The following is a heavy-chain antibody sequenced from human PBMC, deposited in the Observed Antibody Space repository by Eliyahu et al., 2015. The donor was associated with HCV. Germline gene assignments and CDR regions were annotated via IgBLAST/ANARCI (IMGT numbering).Heavy chain of an antibody. J-gene: IGHJ5*02. Sequence: QVQLQESGPGLVKPSETLSLTCXVSGGSITXYXWSXXRPPPGKGLEWXGYIHYSGSTNHNPSLKSRVTISVDTSKXKFXLNLTSVTAADXAVYYCASGGGGIAVAGTGGWFDPWGQGTLVTVSS. D-gene: IGHD6-19*01. CDR2: IHYSGST. CDR1: GGSITXYX. V-gene: IGHV4-59*01. CDR3: ASGGGGIAVAGTGGWFDP.